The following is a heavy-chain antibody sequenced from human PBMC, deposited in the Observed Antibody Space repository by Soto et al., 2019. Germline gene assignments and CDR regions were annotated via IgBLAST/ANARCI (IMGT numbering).Heavy chain of an antibody. V-gene: IGHV4-4*02. Sequence: QVQLQESGPGLVKPSGTLSLTCAVSGGSISSSNWWSWVRQPPGKGLEWIGEIFHNGNTYSNPSLTGRVTMSVDKSKNQFPLNLNSVPAADTAVYYCASRTYAMDVWGQGTTVTVSS. CDR1: GGSISSSNW. J-gene: IGHJ6*02. CDR2: IFHNGNT. CDR3: ASRTYAMDV.